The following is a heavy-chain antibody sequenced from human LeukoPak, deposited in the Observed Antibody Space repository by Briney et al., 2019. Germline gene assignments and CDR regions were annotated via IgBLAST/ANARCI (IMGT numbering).Heavy chain of an antibody. D-gene: IGHD6-13*01. CDR3: ARALYGAAAGYFDY. Sequence: SETLSLTCIVSGGSISSDSWSWIRQPPGKGLEWIGYISYIGSTNYNPSLKSRVTISIDTSKNQFSLQLNSVTPEDTAVYYCARALYGAAAGYFDYWGQGTLVTVSS. V-gene: IGHV4-59*12. J-gene: IGHJ4*02. CDR1: GGSISSDS. CDR2: ISYIGST.